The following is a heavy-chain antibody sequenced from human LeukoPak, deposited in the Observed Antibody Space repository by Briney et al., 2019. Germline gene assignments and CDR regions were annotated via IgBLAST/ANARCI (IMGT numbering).Heavy chain of an antibody. Sequence: SETLSLTCAVYGGSFSGYYWGWIRQPPGKGLEWIGTIYYSGSTYYNPSLKGRVTISVDTSKNQFSLKLSSVTAADTAVYFCARVPGGALNWFDPWGQGTLVTVSS. D-gene: IGHD1-1*01. J-gene: IGHJ5*02. CDR1: GGSFSGYY. CDR3: ARVPGGALNWFDP. V-gene: IGHV4-34*01. CDR2: IYYSGST.